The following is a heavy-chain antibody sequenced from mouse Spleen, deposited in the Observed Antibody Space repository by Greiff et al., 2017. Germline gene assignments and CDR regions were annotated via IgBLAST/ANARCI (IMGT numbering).Heavy chain of an antibody. V-gene: IGHV1-55*01. J-gene: IGHJ4*01. CDR1: GYNFTSYW. Sequence: QVQLQQSGAELVKPGTSVKLSCKASGYNFTSYWINWVKLRPGQGLEWIGDIYPGSGSTNYNEKFKSKATLTVDTSSSTAYMQLSSLASEDSALYYCARYGNYAMDYWGQGTSVTVSS. CDR2: IYPGSGST. D-gene: IGHD2-1*01. CDR3: ARYGNYAMDY.